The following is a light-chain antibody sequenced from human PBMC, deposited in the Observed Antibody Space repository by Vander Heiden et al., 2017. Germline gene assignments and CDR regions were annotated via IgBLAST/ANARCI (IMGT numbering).Light chain of an antibody. V-gene: IGLV2-8*01. CDR1: SRDIGGYDH. CDR2: DVT. J-gene: IGLJ1*01. CDR3: SSYLVTGDYV. Sequence: QSALTQSPSASGSPGQSVTISCTGTSRDIGGYDHVSWYKWHPGKAPKLIIYDVTKRPSGVPERFSGSKSGNTASLTVSGLQAEDEADYFCSSYLVTGDYVFGTGTKVTVL.